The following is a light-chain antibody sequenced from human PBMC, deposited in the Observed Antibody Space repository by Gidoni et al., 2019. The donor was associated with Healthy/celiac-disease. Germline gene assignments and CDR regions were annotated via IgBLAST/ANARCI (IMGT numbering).Light chain of an antibody. J-gene: IGKJ1*01. CDR1: QSISSY. CDR3: QQNYSTPRT. Sequence: LTPSPSSLSASAGDRVTITCRASQSISSYLNWYQQKPGKAPKLLIYAASSLQSGVPSRFSGSGSGTDFTLTISSLQPEDFATYYCQQNYSTPRTFGQGTKVEIK. CDR2: AAS. V-gene: IGKV1-39*01.